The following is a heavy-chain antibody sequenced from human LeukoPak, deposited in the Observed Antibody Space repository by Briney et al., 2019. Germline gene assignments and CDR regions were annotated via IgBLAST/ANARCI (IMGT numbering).Heavy chain of an antibody. V-gene: IGHV1-2*02. Sequence: GASVKVSCKASGYTFTSYDINWVRQATGQGLEWTGWMNPNSGDTNYAQKFQGRVTMTRDTSIRTAYLELSGLRSDDTAVYYCAKNPYEYYFDYWGQGTLVTVSS. J-gene: IGHJ4*02. CDR1: GYTFTSYD. CDR3: AKNPYEYYFDY. CDR2: MNPNSGDT. D-gene: IGHD5-12*01.